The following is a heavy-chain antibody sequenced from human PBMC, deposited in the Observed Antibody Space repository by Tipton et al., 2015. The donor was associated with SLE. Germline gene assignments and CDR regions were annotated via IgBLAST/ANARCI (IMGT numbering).Heavy chain of an antibody. V-gene: IGHV4-31*03. CDR1: GVSISSGGYY. Sequence: TLSLTCTVSGVSISSGGYYWNWIRQHPEKGLEWIGYIYYSGSTFHNPSVRSGVTISVDTSKNQFSLKLSSVTGADTAVYYCAREWSGKGVFDPWGQGTLVTVSS. CDR2: IYYSGST. J-gene: IGHJ5*02. D-gene: IGHD3-10*01. CDR3: AREWSGKGVFDP.